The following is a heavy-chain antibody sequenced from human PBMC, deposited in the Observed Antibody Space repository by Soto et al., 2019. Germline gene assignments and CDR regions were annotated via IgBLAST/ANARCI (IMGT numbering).Heavy chain of an antibody. Sequence: QVQRQQWGAGLVKPSESLSLTCAVYGGSFSDYYWNWIRQSPGKGLEWIGESNHGGGTNYNPSPKSRFTMSIDTSKNQFSLKLSAVTAADTAVYYCARSPRLAIAYFDFWGQGTLVTVSS. D-gene: IGHD6-25*01. V-gene: IGHV4-34*02. CDR3: ARSPRLAIAYFDF. J-gene: IGHJ4*02. CDR2: SNHGGGT. CDR1: GGSFSDYY.